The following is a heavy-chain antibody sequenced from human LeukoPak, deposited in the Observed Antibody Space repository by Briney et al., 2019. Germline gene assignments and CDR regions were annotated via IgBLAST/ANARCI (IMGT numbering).Heavy chain of an antibody. CDR2: IYYSGST. CDR3: AEERYDSSGYPFDS. CDR1: GGSICSSSYY. V-gene: IGHV4-39*01. D-gene: IGHD3-22*01. Sequence: SETLSLTCTVSGGSICSSSYYWGWIRQPPGKGLEWIGSIYYSGSTYYNPSLKSRVTISVDTSKNQFSLKLSSVTAADTAVYYCAEERYDSSGYPFDSWGQGTLVTVSS. J-gene: IGHJ4*02.